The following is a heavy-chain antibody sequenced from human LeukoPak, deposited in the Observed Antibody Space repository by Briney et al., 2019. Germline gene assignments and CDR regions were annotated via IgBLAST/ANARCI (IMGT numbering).Heavy chain of an antibody. J-gene: IGHJ4*02. CDR2: ISTSSTR. D-gene: IGHD3-9*01. V-gene: IGHV3-48*02. CDR3: AGGLLRYSDY. Sequence: GGSLRLSCAASGFTLTGYTMTWVRQAPGKGLDCISSISTSSTRYYADSVKGRFTVSRDNAKNSLSLQMNSLRDEDTAVYYCAGGLLRYSDYWGRGTLVTVSS. CDR1: GFTLTGYT.